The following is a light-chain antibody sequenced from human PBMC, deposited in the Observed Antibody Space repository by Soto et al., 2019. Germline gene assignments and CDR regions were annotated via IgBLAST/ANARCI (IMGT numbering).Light chain of an antibody. CDR2: EVT. J-gene: IGLJ1*01. CDR3: CSYAGNSEV. Sequence: QSALTQPASVSGSPGQSITIPCTGTSGDVGGYNLVSWYQQHPGKAPKLMIYEVTERPSGVSNRFSGSKSGNTASLTISGLQPDDEADYSCCSYAGNSEVFGTGTKVTV. V-gene: IGLV2-23*02. CDR1: SGDVGGYNL.